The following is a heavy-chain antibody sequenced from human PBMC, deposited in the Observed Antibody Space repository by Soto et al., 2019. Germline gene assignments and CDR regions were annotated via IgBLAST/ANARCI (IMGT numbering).Heavy chain of an antibody. CDR1: GYTFTNYD. V-gene: IGHV1-18*01. Sequence: ASVKVSCKASGYTFTNYDISWARQAPGQGLEWMGWISAYNGNTKYAQKLQGRVTMTTDTSTSTAYMELRSLRSDDTAVYYCARGVGSGSYYNQYNWFDPWGQGTLVTVSS. CDR2: ISAYNGNT. J-gene: IGHJ5*02. D-gene: IGHD3-10*01. CDR3: ARGVGSGSYYNQYNWFDP.